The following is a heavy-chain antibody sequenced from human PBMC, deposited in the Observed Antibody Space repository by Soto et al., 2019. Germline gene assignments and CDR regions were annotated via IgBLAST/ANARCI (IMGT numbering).Heavy chain of an antibody. J-gene: IGHJ5*02. Sequence: SETLSLTCTVSGDAISNSNYYWGWIRQPPGKGLEWIANIYYSGITYCNPSLKSRVAISVDTSKNQFSLKLSSVTAADTAIYYCARPAVYCSGGSCYLRNWFDPWGQGTLVTVSS. V-gene: IGHV4-39*01. CDR2: IYYSGIT. CDR1: GDAISNSNYY. D-gene: IGHD2-15*01. CDR3: ARPAVYCSGGSCYLRNWFDP.